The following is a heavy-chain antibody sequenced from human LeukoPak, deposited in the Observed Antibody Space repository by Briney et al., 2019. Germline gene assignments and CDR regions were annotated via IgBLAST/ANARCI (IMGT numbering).Heavy chain of an antibody. CDR3: ARAVAAAGIID. CDR1: GGSISSGDYY. CDR2: IYYSGST. J-gene: IGHJ4*02. D-gene: IGHD6-13*01. Sequence: SPTLSLTCTVSGGSISSGDYYWSWIRQPPGKGLEWIGYIYYSGSTYYNPSLKSRVTISVDTSKNQFSLKLSSVTAADTAVYYCARAVAAAGIIDWGQGTLVTVSS. V-gene: IGHV4-30-4*08.